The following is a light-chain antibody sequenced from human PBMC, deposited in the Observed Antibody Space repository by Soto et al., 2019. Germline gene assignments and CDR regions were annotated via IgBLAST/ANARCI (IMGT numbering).Light chain of an antibody. V-gene: IGKV1-16*01. CDR2: SAS. J-gene: IGKJ3*01. CDR3: QQYISHPPT. CDR1: QDISHY. Sequence: DIQMAQSPSSLSAYKGDRVTITCRASQDISHYVAWFQQKPGRAPEFLIHSASSLQSGVPSRFSGSGTGTNFTLTISNLQHEDFATYFCQQYISHPPTFGHGTKVDVK.